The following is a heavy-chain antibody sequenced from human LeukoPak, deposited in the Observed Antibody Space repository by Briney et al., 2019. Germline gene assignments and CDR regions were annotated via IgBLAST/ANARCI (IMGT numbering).Heavy chain of an antibody. Sequence: ASVKVSCKASGGTFSSYAISWVRQAPGQGLEWMGGIIPIFGTANYAQKFQGRVTITADESTSTAHMELSSLRSEDTAVYYCARHHGGTYYDFWSGYSNWFDPWGQGTLVTVSS. CDR3: ARHHGGTYYDFWSGYSNWFDP. D-gene: IGHD3-3*01. CDR1: GGTFSSYA. J-gene: IGHJ5*02. CDR2: IIPIFGTA. V-gene: IGHV1-69*13.